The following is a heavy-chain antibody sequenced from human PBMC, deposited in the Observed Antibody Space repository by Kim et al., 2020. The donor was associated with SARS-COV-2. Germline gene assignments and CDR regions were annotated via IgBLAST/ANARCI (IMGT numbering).Heavy chain of an antibody. CDR1: GGSISSGSYY. D-gene: IGHD3-16*01. CDR3: ARGGPNHYYYYGMDV. Sequence: SETLSLTCTVSGGSISSGSYYWSWIRQPAGKGLEWIGRIYTSGSTNYNPSLKSRVTISVDTSKNQFSLKLSSVTAADTAVYYCARGGPNHYYYYGMDVWGQGTTVTVSS. V-gene: IGHV4-61*02. J-gene: IGHJ6*02. CDR2: IYTSGST.